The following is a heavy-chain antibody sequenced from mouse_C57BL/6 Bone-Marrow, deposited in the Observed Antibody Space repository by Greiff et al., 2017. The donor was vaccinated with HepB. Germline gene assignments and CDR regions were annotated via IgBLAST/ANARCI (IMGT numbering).Heavy chain of an antibody. CDR1: GYTFTSYW. CDR3: ARLGWERTYYFDY. V-gene: IGHV1-53*01. CDR2: INPSNGGT. Sequence: VQLQQPGTELVKPGASVKLSCKASGYTFTSYWMHWVKQRPGQGLEWIGNINPSNGGTNYNEKFKSKATLTVDKSSSTAYMQLSSLTSEDSAVYYCARLGWERTYYFDYWGQGTTLTVSS. D-gene: IGHD3-3*01. J-gene: IGHJ2*01.